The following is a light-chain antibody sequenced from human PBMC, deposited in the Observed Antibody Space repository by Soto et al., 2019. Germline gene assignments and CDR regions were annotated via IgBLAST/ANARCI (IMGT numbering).Light chain of an antibody. CDR1: QSINSK. J-gene: IGKJ1*01. CDR2: DAS. V-gene: IGKV3-11*01. CDR3: QQRSNWLWT. Sequence: VMTQSPATLSLSPGERATLSCMASQSINSKLVWYQQKPGQAPRLLIYDASNRATGIPARFSGSGSGTDFTLTISSLEPEDFAVYYCQQRSNWLWTFGQGTKVDI.